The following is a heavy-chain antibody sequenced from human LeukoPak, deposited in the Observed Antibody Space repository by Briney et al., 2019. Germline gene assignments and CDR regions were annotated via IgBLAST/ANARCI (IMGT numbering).Heavy chain of an antibody. CDR3: ARGGAAAGIRQFGY. D-gene: IGHD6-13*01. V-gene: IGHV4-59*01. Sequence: SEILSLTCTVSGGSISTDYWSWIRQPPGKGPEWIGYIYYSGSTNYNPSLKSRVTISVDTSKNQFSLKLSSVTAADTAVYYCARGGAAAGIRQFGYWGQGTLVTVSS. CDR1: GGSISTDY. CDR2: IYYSGST. J-gene: IGHJ4*02.